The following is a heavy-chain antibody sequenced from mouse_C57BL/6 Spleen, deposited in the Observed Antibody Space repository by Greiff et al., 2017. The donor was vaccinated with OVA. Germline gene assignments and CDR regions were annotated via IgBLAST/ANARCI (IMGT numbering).Heavy chain of an antibody. CDR2: INPSSGYT. CDR3: ATADYDYDVYYAMDY. Sequence: VQLQQSGAELAKPGASVKLSCKASGYTFTSYWMHWVNQRPGPGLEWIGYINPSSGYTKYNQKFKDKATLTADKSSSTAYMQLSILTYEDSSVYYCATADYDYDVYYAMDYWGQGTSVTVSS. V-gene: IGHV1-7*01. D-gene: IGHD2-4*01. J-gene: IGHJ4*01. CDR1: GYTFTSYW.